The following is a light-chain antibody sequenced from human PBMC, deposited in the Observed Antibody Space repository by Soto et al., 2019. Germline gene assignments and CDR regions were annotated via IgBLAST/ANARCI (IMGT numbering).Light chain of an antibody. CDR2: EVS. CDR1: SSDVGGYNY. V-gene: IGLV2-14*01. Sequence: QSALTQPASVSGSPGQSITISCTGTSSDVGGYNYVSWYQQHPGKAPKLMIYEVSNRPSGVSNRFSASKSGNAASLTLSGPQAEDEAEYTCISYTGGSPRGFATGPKLTVL. J-gene: IGLJ1*01. CDR3: ISYTGGSPRG.